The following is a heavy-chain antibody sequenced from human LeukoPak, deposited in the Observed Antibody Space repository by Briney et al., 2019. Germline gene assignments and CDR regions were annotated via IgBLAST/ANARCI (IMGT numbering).Heavy chain of an antibody. V-gene: IGHV3-7*01. Sequence: PGGSLRLSCTASGFTFSNFWMGWVRQAPGKGLEWVANIKQDETEKFYLGSVKGRFTISRDNAKNSLYLQMNSLRVEDTALYYCAREVSEGFDFWGQGTLVTVSS. CDR2: IKQDETEK. J-gene: IGHJ4*02. D-gene: IGHD3-22*01. CDR3: AREVSEGFDF. CDR1: GFTFSNFW.